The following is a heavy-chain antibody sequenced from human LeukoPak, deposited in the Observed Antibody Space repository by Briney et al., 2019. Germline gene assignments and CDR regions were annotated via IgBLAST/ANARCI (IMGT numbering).Heavy chain of an antibody. CDR3: ARSIPRYDGSAYYPDY. J-gene: IGHJ4*02. D-gene: IGHD3-22*01. CDR1: GFTFSSYA. CDR2: IWYDGSND. V-gene: IGHV3-33*08. Sequence: GRSLRLSCAASGFTFSSYAMHWVRQAPGKGLEWVAVIWYDGSNDDYADSVKGRFTISRDNSKSTLYLQMNSLRAEDTAIYYCARSIPRYDGSAYYPDYWGQGTLVTVSS.